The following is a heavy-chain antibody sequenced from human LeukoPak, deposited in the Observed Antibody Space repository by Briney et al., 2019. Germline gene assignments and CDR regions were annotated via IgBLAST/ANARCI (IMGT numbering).Heavy chain of an antibody. Sequence: ASVKVSCKASGYTFTSYYMHWVRQAPGQGLEWMGRINPYSGDTNSAQKLQGRVTVTRDTSISTAYMEMTRLTFDDTAVYYCATERPGGRYCFDFWGQGTLVTVSS. CDR3: ATERPGGRYCFDF. CDR1: GYTFTSYY. CDR2: INPYSGDT. D-gene: IGHD3-16*01. V-gene: IGHV1-2*06. J-gene: IGHJ4*02.